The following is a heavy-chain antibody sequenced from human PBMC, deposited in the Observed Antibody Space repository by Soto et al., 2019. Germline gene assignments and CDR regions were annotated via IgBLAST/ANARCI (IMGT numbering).Heavy chain of an antibody. J-gene: IGHJ4*02. Sequence: PGGSLRLSCAASGFTFSNAWMNWVRQAPGKGLEWVGHIKSKTEGGTTDYAAPVKGRFTFSRDDSTDTLYLQMNSLKREDTAVYYCTTNVLVWSSWSWAVDHWGQGTLVTVSS. D-gene: IGHD6-13*01. CDR2: IKSKTEGGTT. CDR1: GFTFSNAW. V-gene: IGHV3-15*07. CDR3: TTNVLVWSSWSWAVDH.